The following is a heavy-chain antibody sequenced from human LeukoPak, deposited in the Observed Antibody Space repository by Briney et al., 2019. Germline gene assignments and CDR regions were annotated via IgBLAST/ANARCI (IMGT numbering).Heavy chain of an antibody. CDR2: VSPPGGGT. Sequence: GGTLKLSCAASGFTFSNHGMNWVRQAPGKGLEWLSGVSPPGGGTYYADSVKGRFTISRDDSKNTLSLQMNSLRVEDTAVYYCARDLAWGAFDYWGQGTLVTVSS. CDR1: GFTFSNHG. V-gene: IGHV3-23*01. CDR3: ARDLAWGAFDY. D-gene: IGHD7-27*01. J-gene: IGHJ4*02.